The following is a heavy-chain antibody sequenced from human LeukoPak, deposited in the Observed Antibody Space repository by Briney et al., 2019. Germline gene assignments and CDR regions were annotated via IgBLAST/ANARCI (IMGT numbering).Heavy chain of an antibody. D-gene: IGHD2-21*02. CDR2: INPNTGGT. CDR1: GYTFTGYY. J-gene: IGHJ4*02. CDR3: AREDFSDYYFDY. V-gene: IGHV1-2*06. Sequence: ASVKVSCKASGYTFTGYYVYWVRQAPGQGLEWMGRINPNTGGTNYAQKFQGRVTITRDTSISTAYMELSRLRSDDTAVYYCAREDFSDYYFDYWGQGTLVTVSS.